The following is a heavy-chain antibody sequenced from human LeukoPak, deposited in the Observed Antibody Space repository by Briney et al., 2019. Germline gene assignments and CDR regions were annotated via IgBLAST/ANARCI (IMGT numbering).Heavy chain of an antibody. J-gene: IGHJ4*02. CDR2: IFHSGNT. D-gene: IGHD1-14*01. CDR3: ARLKGPGAGADY. V-gene: IGHV4-30-4*01. Sequence: PSQTLSLTCTVSGASITHDYYFWSWIRQPPEKGLTFIGYIFHSGNTYYNASLKSRVTISIDTSKSQFSLSLNSVTAADTAVYYCARLKGPGAGADYWGQGTLVTVSS. CDR1: GASITHDYYF.